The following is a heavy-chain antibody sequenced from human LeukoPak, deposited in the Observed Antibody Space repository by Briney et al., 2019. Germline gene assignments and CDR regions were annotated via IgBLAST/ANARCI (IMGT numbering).Heavy chain of an antibody. Sequence: ASVKVSCKASGYTFTSYAMHWVRQAPGQRLEWMGWINAGNGNTKYSQKFQGRVTITRDTSASTAYMELSSLRSEDTAVYYCARDRAGSSSRSPFDPWAREPWSPSPQ. CDR3: ARDRAGSSSRSPFDP. CDR1: GYTFTSYA. V-gene: IGHV1-3*01. D-gene: IGHD6-6*01. CDR2: INAGNGNT. J-gene: IGHJ5*02.